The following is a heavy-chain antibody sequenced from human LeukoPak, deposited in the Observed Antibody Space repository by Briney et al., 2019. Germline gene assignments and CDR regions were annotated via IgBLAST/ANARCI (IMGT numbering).Heavy chain of an antibody. Sequence: GGSLRLSCGASGFTFSSCAMSWVRQAPRKGLEWVSAISGSGGSTYYADSVKGRFTISRDNSKNTLYLQMNSLRAEDTAVYYCAKLGRGYSGYAASDYWGQGTLVTVSS. J-gene: IGHJ4*02. D-gene: IGHD5-12*01. CDR3: AKLGRGYSGYAASDY. CDR1: GFTFSSCA. V-gene: IGHV3-23*01. CDR2: ISGSGGST.